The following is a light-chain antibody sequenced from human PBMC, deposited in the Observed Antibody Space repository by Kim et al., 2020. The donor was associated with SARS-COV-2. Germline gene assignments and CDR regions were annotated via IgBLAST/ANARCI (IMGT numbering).Light chain of an antibody. CDR3: QQRSNWPLA. V-gene: IGKV3-11*01. CDR1: QSVGTY. Sequence: EILLTQSPATLSLSPGERATLSCRASQSVGTYLGWYQHKPGQAPRLLIYGASNRATGIPARFSGSGSGTDFTLTISSLEPEGFAVYYCQQRSNWPLAFGGGTKVDIK. J-gene: IGKJ4*01. CDR2: GAS.